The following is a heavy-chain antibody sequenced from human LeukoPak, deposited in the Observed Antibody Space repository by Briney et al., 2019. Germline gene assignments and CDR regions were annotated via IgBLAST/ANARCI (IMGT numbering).Heavy chain of an antibody. CDR3: AKGRIPGTTSTFTYFDY. J-gene: IGHJ4*02. D-gene: IGHD5-24*01. CDR1: GFTFDDYS. V-gene: IGHV3-43*01. CDR2: ITWDATKT. Sequence: GGSLRLSCAASGFTFDDYSMHWVRQAPGKGLEWVSLITWDATKTYYADSVRGRFTVSRDDSKNSLYLQMNSLTTEDTALYYCAKGRIPGTTSTFTYFDYWGQGTLVSVSS.